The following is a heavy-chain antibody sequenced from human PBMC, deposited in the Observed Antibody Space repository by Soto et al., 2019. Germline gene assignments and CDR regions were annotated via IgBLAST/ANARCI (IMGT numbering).Heavy chain of an antibody. V-gene: IGHV3-30*18. J-gene: IGHJ4*02. CDR1: GFTFSSCG. CDR3: AKDLWLGSGTDYFDY. D-gene: IGHD1-26*01. Sequence: QVHLVESGGGVVQPGRSLRLSCVASGFTFSSCGMHWVRQAPGKGLEWVAVISYDGGNKYYADSVKGRFSISRDNSKNTLYLQMNSLRPEDTAVYYCAKDLWLGSGTDYFDYWGQGTLVTVSS. CDR2: ISYDGGNK.